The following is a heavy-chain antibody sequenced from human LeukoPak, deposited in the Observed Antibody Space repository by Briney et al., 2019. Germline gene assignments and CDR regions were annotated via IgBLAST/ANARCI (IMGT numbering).Heavy chain of an antibody. CDR1: GFTFSDYY. CDR3: ASGDYDFWSGYLHAFDI. D-gene: IGHD3-3*01. J-gene: IGHJ3*02. V-gene: IGHV3-11*04. Sequence: GGSLRLSCAASGFTFSDYYMSWIRQAPGKGLEWVSYISSSGSTIYYADSVKGRFTTSRDNAKNSLYLQMNSLRAEDTAVYYCASGDYDFWSGYLHAFDIWGQGTMVTVSS. CDR2: ISSSGSTI.